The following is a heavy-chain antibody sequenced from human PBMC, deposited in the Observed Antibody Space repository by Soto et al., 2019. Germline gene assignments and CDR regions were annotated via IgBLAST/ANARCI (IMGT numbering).Heavy chain of an antibody. CDR2: IYTSGST. V-gene: IGHV4-4*07. CDR1: GGSIISYY. J-gene: IGHJ3*02. CDR3: AILLMGNSGDAFDI. D-gene: IGHD2-8*01. Sequence: SETLSLTCTVSGGSIISYYWSWIRQPAGKGLEWIGRIYTSGSTNYNPSLKSRVTMSVDTSKNQFSLKLSSVTAADTAVYYCAILLMGNSGDAFDIWGQGTMVTVSS.